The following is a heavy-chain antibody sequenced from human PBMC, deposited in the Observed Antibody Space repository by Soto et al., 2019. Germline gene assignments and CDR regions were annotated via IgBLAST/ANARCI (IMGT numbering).Heavy chain of an antibody. D-gene: IGHD2-15*01. CDR1: GYPFTSYG. J-gene: IGHJ5*02. CDR3: ARGSGYCSGGSCYGLVDP. Sequence: SVKVSCKASGYPFTSYGMNWVRQATGQGLEWMGWMNPNSGNTGYAQKFQGRVTMTRNTSISTAYMELSSLRSEDTAVYYCARGSGYCSGGSCYGLVDPWGQGTLVTVSS. CDR2: MNPNSGNT. V-gene: IGHV1-8*01.